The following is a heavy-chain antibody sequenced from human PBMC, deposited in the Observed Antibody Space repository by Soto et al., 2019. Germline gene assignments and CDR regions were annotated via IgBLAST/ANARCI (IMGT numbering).Heavy chain of an antibody. CDR2: IYYSGST. CDR1: GVSISSYY. CDR3: ARAKYYYDSSAGWFDP. V-gene: IGHV4-59*01. Sequence: PSETLSLTCTVSGVSISSYYWSWIRQPPGKGLEWIGYIYYSGSTNYNPSLKSRVTISVDTSKNQFSLKLSSVTAADTAVYYCARAKYYYDSSAGWFDPWGQGTLVTVSS. D-gene: IGHD3-22*01. J-gene: IGHJ5*02.